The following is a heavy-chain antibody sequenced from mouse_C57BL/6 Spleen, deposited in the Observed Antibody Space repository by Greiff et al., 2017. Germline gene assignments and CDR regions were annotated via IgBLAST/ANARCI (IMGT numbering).Heavy chain of an antibody. J-gene: IGHJ2*01. V-gene: IGHV1-19*01. Sequence: EVQLQQSGPVLVKPGASVKMSCKASGYTFTDYYMNWVKQSHGKSLEWIGVINPYNGGTSYNQKFKGKATLTVDKSSSTAYMELNSLTSEDSAVYYCARFRPNYYGSRDYWGQGTTLTVSS. CDR3: ARFRPNYYGSRDY. CDR1: GYTFTDYY. D-gene: IGHD1-1*01. CDR2: INPYNGGT.